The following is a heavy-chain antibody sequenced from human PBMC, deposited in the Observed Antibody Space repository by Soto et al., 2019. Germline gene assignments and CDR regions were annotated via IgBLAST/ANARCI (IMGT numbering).Heavy chain of an antibody. J-gene: IGHJ4*02. CDR1: GLTFRTYG. D-gene: IGHD2-15*01. CDR3: AKGCGSGGSCYIIDY. Sequence: QVQLVESGGGVVQPGRSLRLSCEVSGLTFRTYGMHWVRQAPGKGLAWVAIISNEGSDEKYADSVKGRFTISRDNSKNTLYLQMNSLRVEDTAVYYCAKGCGSGGSCYIIDYWGQGTLVTVSS. CDR2: ISNEGSDE. V-gene: IGHV3-30*18.